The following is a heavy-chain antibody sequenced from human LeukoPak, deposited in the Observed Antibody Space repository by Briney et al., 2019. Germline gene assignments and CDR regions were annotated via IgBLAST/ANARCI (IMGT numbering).Heavy chain of an antibody. J-gene: IGHJ5*02. CDR3: AKDWPYFVWLQNWFDP. D-gene: IGHD3-9*01. V-gene: IGHV4-39*02. Sequence: PSETLTLTCTVSGGSISSSSYYWGWIRQPPGKGLEWIGSICYSGSSYYDPSLKSRVTISVDTSKNQFSLKLRYVTVADTAVYYCAKDWPYFVWLQNWFDPWGQGTLVTVSS. CDR2: ICYSGSS. CDR1: GGSISSSSYY.